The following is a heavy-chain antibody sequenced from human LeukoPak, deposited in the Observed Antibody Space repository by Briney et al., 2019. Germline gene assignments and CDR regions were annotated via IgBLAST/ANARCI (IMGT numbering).Heavy chain of an antibody. CDR1: GGSISSYY. CDR3: ARSVSSSRFPLWKY. V-gene: IGHV4-59*01. Sequence: PSETLSLTCTVSGGSISSYYLSWLRQPPGKGLEWVGFFYHSGGTNYNPSLQGRVTMSIDTSKNQFSLKLTSVTAADTAVYYCARSVSSSRFPLWKYWGQGTLVTVSS. CDR2: FYHSGGT. J-gene: IGHJ4*02. D-gene: IGHD6-13*01.